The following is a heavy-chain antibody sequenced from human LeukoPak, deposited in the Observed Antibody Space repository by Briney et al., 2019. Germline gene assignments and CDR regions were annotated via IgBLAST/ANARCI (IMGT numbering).Heavy chain of an antibody. Sequence: SVKVSCKASGGTFSSYAISWVRQAPGQGLEWMGRIIPILGIANYAQKFQGRVTITADKSTSTAYMELSSLRSEDTAVYYCARDRMVRGVIIWGYSWFDPWGQGTLVTVSS. J-gene: IGHJ5*02. V-gene: IGHV1-69*04. CDR3: ARDRMVRGVIIWGYSWFDP. D-gene: IGHD3-10*01. CDR2: IIPILGIA. CDR1: GGTFSSYA.